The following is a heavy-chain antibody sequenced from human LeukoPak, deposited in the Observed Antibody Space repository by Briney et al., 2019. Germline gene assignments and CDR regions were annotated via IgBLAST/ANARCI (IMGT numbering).Heavy chain of an antibody. CDR1: NASISSNTYY. J-gene: IGHJ4*02. Sequence: SETLSLTCTVSNASISSNTYYRAWIRQPPGKGLEYIGSINYRGSTYYNPSLKSRVTLSVDTSKNQFSLKLNSVTAADTAVYYCATYKHDYVWGNQHFDYWGQGTLVAVSS. V-gene: IGHV4-39*07. D-gene: IGHD3-16*01. CDR2: INYRGST. CDR3: ATYKHDYVWGNQHFDY.